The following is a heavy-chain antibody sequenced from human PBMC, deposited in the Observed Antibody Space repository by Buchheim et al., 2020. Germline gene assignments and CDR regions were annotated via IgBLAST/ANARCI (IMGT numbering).Heavy chain of an antibody. V-gene: IGHV3-48*02. CDR1: GFTFSSYS. CDR2: ISSSSSTI. Sequence: EVQLLESGGGLVQPGGSLRLSCAASGFTFSSYSMNWVRQAPGKGLEWVSYISSSSSTIYYADSVKGRLTISRDNAKNSLYLQMNSLRDEDTAVYYCARDRRFGELLVWTKNWFDPWGQGTL. D-gene: IGHD3-10*01. J-gene: IGHJ5*02. CDR3: ARDRRFGELLVWTKNWFDP.